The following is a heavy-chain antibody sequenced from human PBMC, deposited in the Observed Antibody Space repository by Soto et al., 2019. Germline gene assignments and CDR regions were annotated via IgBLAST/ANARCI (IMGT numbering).Heavy chain of an antibody. D-gene: IGHD6-13*01. J-gene: IGHJ1*01. V-gene: IGHV3-9*01. CDR3: VKDESINWYSGHFRH. Sequence: ESGGGLVQPGRSLRLSCAASGFTFDDYAMHWVRQVPGKGLEWVSGINWNSGSIGYAGSVKGRFAISRDNAKNSLHLQMNSLRAEDTAFYYCVKDESINWYSGHFRHWGQGTLVTVSS. CDR1: GFTFDDYA. CDR2: INWNSGSI.